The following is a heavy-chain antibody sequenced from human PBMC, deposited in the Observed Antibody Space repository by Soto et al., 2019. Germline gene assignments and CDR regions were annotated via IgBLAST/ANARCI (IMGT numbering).Heavy chain of an antibody. D-gene: IGHD4-4*01. CDR3: ASVVMTTVTASFYYGLDV. V-gene: IGHV1-69*18. Sequence: QVQLVQSGAEVRKPGSSVTVSCKDSGGTFSTYGITWVRQAPGQGLEWMGNIIPLIGTANYAQRFRGRGTSTADESTTTAYMELTSMRSEDTAVYYCASVVMTTVTASFYYGLDVWGQGTTVTVSS. CDR1: GGTFSTYG. J-gene: IGHJ6*02. CDR2: IIPLIGTA.